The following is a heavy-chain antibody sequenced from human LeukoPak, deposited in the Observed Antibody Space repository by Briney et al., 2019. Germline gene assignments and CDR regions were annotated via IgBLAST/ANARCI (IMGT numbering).Heavy chain of an antibody. CDR3: ARLSAAAARWGFDY. V-gene: IGHV4-34*01. J-gene: IGHJ4*02. D-gene: IGHD6-13*01. CDR1: GGSFSGYY. CDR2: FYYTGST. Sequence: SETLSLTCAVYGGSFSGYYWSWIRQPPGKGLEWIGSFYYTGSTYYNPSLKSRVTISVDTSKNQFSLRLSSVTAADTAVYYCARLSAAAARWGFDYWGQGTLVTVSS.